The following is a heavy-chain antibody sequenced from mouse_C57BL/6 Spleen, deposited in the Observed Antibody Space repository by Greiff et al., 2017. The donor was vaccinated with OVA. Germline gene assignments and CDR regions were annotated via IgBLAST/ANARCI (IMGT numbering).Heavy chain of an antibody. CDR1: GYTFTSYW. V-gene: IGHV1-72*01. J-gene: IGHJ2*01. CDR2: IDPNSGGT. D-gene: IGHD1-1*01. Sequence: QVQLQQPGAELVKPGASVKLSCKASGYTFTSYWMHWVKQRPGRGLEWIGRIDPNSGGTKYNEKFKSKATLTVDKPSSTAYMQLISLPSDDSAFYYCARSSDYGSSSYYFDYWGQGTTLTVSS. CDR3: ARSSDYGSSSYYFDY.